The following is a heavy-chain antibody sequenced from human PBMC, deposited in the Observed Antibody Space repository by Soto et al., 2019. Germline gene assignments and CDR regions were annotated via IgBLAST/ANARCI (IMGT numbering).Heavy chain of an antibody. J-gene: IGHJ4*02. CDR1: GFTFSSYG. Sequence: GGSLRLSCAASGFTFSSYGMHWVRQAPGKGLEWVAVISYDGSNKYYADSVKGRFTISRDNSKNTLYLQMNSLRAEDTAVYYCAKGSSSYYYDSSQDYWGQGTLVTVSS. CDR3: AKGSSSYYYDSSQDY. V-gene: IGHV3-30*18. CDR2: ISYDGSNK. D-gene: IGHD3-22*01.